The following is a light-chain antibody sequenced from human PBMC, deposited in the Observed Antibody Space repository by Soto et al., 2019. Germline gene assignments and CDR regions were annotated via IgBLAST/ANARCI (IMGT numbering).Light chain of an antibody. V-gene: IGKV3-11*01. CDR1: QSVGKY. CDR3: QQLTNWQLT. J-gene: IGKJ4*01. Sequence: EIVLTQSPATLSLSPGERATLSCRASQSVGKYLAWYQQRPGQAPRLLMFDVSYRATGTPARFSGSGSGTDFTITISSLEPEDFAVYYCQQLTNWQLTFGGGTRVEIK. CDR2: DVS.